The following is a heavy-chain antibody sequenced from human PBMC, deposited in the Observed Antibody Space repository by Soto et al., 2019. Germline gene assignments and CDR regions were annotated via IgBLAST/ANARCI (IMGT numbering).Heavy chain of an antibody. V-gene: IGHV1-46*01. D-gene: IGHD6-6*01. CDR2: INPGGDRT. CDR1: LYTFTNYR. J-gene: IGHJ6*02. CDR3: ARESSNGYYGMDV. Sequence: ASVKVSCKASLYTFTNYRMHWVRQAPGQGLEWMGVINPGGDRTTYAQKFQGRVTMTRDTSTSTVHVELSSLRFEDTAVYYCARESSNGYYGMDVWGQGTTVTVSS.